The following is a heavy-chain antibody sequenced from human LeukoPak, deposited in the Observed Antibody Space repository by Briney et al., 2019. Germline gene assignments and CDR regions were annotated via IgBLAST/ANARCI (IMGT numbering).Heavy chain of an antibody. J-gene: IGHJ5*02. CDR1: GGTFSSYA. D-gene: IGHD6-13*01. V-gene: IGHV1-69*06. CDR2: IIPIFGTA. Sequence: GASVKVSCKASGGTFSSYAISWVRQAPGQGLEWMGGIIPIFGTANYAQKFQGRVTITADKSTSTAYMELSSLRSEDTAVYYCARASSSWSLTQNNWFDPWGQGTLVTVSS. CDR3: ARASSSWSLTQNNWFDP.